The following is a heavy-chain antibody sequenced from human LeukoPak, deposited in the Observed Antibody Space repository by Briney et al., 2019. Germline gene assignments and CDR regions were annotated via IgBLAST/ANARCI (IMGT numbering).Heavy chain of an antibody. V-gene: IGHV1-18*01. D-gene: IGHD3-9*01. J-gene: IGHJ4*02. CDR3: ASLTKPSYYDILTGYYDPFDY. CDR1: GYTFATYG. Sequence: ASVKVSCKASGYTFATYGFCWVRQAPGHGLEWMGWISANTGKTDYAQKFQGRVAMTTDTSTSTAYMELRSLRSDDTAVYYCASLTKPSYYDILTGYYDPFDYWGQGTLVTVSS. CDR2: ISANTGKT.